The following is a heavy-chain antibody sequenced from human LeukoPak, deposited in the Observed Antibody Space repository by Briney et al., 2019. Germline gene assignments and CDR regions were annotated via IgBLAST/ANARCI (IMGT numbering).Heavy chain of an antibody. CDR1: GFTFSSCE. CDR3: VRQGTILNLDF. V-gene: IGHV3-48*03. D-gene: IGHD2-2*01. CDR2: ISNRDSTI. Sequence: GGSLRLSCAASGFTFSSCEMNWVRQAPGKGLEWVSYISNRDSTIHYADSVKGRFTISRDNAKTSLYLQMNSLRAEDTALYYCVRQGTILNLDFWGQGALVTVSS. J-gene: IGHJ4*02.